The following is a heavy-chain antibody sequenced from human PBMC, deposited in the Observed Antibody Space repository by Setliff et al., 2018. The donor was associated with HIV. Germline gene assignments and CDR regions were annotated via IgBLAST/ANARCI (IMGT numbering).Heavy chain of an antibody. CDR2: ISYTGIT. V-gene: IGHV4-39*01. J-gene: IGHJ4*02. CDR3: ARLRQWLAFFDS. Sequence: SETLSLTCTVSGGFISTGGYSWGWIRQPPGKGLEWIGSISYTGITNYNPSLKSRVTISVDTSQNQFSLKLTSVTAADTAVYYCARLRQWLAFFDSWGQGTLVTVSS. CDR1: GGFISTGGYS. D-gene: IGHD6-19*01.